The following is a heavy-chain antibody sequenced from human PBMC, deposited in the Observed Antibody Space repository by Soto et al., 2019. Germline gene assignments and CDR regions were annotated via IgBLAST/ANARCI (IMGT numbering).Heavy chain of an antibody. D-gene: IGHD3-16*02. CDR3: ARGSPDLMITFGGVIEGDY. CDR2: IWYDGSNK. Sequence: GGSLRLSCAASGFTFSSYGMHWVRQAPGKGLEWVAVIWYDGSNKYYADSVKGRFTISRDNSKKTLYLQMNSLRAEDTAVYYCARGSPDLMITFGGVIEGDYWGQGTLVTVSS. V-gene: IGHV3-33*01. J-gene: IGHJ4*02. CDR1: GFTFSSYG.